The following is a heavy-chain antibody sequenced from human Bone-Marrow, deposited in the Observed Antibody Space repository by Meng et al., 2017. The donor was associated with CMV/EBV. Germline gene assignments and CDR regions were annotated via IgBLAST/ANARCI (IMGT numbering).Heavy chain of an antibody. Sequence: QVQLQEPGPGLVKPSQILSLTCTVSGGSISSGSYYWNWIRQPAGKGLEWIGRTHTSGNTNYNPSLKSRVTISVDTSKNQLSLKVTSVTAADTAVYYCARGDRVELEPFDYWGRGILVTVSS. D-gene: IGHD1-1*01. CDR1: GGSISSGSYY. CDR3: ARGDRVELEPFDY. CDR2: THTSGNT. V-gene: IGHV4-61*02. J-gene: IGHJ4*02.